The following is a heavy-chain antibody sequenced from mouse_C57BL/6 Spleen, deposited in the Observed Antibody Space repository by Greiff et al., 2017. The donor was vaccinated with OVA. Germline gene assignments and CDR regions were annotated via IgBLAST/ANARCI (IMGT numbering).Heavy chain of an antibody. D-gene: IGHD1-1*01. J-gene: IGHJ2*01. CDR1: GFTFSSYA. CDR2: ISDGGSYT. Sequence: GSLKLSCAASGFTFSSYAMSWVRQTPEKRLEWVATISDGGSYTYYPDNVKGRFTISRDNAKNNLYLQMSHLKSEDTAMYYCARADYYGSSLYFDYWGQGTTLTVSS. V-gene: IGHV5-4*01. CDR3: ARADYYGSSLYFDY.